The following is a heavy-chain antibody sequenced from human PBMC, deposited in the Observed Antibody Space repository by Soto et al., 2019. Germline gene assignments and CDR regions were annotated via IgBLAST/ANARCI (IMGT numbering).Heavy chain of an antibody. Sequence: ASVKVSCKSSGATFNFYAISWVLQAPGEGLEWMGGVVPHSGTATYARKFQGRLTVTADESSSTAYMDLSSLTSEDTAIYYCARHPGQWLYYFDYWGQGTLVTVSS. CDR3: ARHPGQWLYYFDY. CDR1: GATFNFYA. D-gene: IGHD6-19*01. V-gene: IGHV1-69*13. J-gene: IGHJ4*01. CDR2: VVPHSGTA.